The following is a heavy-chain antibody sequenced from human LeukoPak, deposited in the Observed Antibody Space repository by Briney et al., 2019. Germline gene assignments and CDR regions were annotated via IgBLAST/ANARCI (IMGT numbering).Heavy chain of an antibody. CDR2: IYTSGST. J-gene: IGHJ3*02. V-gene: IGHV4-4*07. Sequence: SETLSLTCTVSGGSISSYYWSWIRQPAGKGLEWIGRIYTSGSTNYNPSLKSRVTMSVDTSKNQFSLKLSSVTAADTAVYYCARGEWKLRDDAFDIWGQGTMVTVSS. CDR1: GGSISSYY. D-gene: IGHD1-26*01. CDR3: ARGEWKLRDDAFDI.